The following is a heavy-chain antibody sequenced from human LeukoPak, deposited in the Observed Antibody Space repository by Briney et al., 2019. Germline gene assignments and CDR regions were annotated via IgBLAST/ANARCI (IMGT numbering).Heavy chain of an antibody. CDR1: GYSFTSYG. CDR3: AREEYCNSTRCYKAFDI. CDR2: ISAYNGHT. V-gene: IGHV1-18*01. D-gene: IGHD2/OR15-2a*01. J-gene: IGHJ3*02. Sequence: ASVTVSCKASGYSFTSYGISWVRQAPGQGLEWMGWISAYNGHTYCEQNLQGRLTMTTDTSTSTAYMELRSLRSDDTAVYYCAREEYCNSTRCYKAFDIWGQGTMVTVSS.